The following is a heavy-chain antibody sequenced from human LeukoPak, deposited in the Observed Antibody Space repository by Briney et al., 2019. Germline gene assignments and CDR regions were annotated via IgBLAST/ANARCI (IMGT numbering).Heavy chain of an antibody. V-gene: IGHV1-2*02. CDR3: ARFLGYYDSSGYGDY. CDR1: GYTFTGYY. D-gene: IGHD3-22*01. Sequence: ASVKVSCKASGYTFTGYYMHWVRQAPGQGLEWMGWINPNSGGTNYAQKFQGRVTMTRDTSISTAYMELSRLRSDDAAVYYCARFLGYYDSSGYGDYWGQGTLVTVSS. J-gene: IGHJ4*02. CDR2: INPNSGGT.